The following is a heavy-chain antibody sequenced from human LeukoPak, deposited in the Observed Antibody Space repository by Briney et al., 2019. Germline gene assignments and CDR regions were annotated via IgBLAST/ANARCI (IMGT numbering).Heavy chain of an antibody. V-gene: IGHV3-49*03. CDR3: TSLRHSYVWGNFRD. CDR1: GFTFGDYA. CDR2: IRSKAYGGTT. D-gene: IGHD3-16*02. J-gene: IGHJ4*02. Sequence: GSLRLSCTASGFTFGDYAMSWFRQAPGKGLEWVGFIRSKAYGGTTEYAASVKGRFTISRDDSKSIAYLQMNSLKTEDTAVYYCTSLRHSYVWGNFRDWGQGTLVTVSS.